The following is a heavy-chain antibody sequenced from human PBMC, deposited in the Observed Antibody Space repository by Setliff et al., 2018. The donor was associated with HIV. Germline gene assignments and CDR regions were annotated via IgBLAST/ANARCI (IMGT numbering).Heavy chain of an antibody. V-gene: IGHV3-21*06. CDR1: GFTFSSYS. CDR2: ISSSSSYI. Sequence: PGGSLRLSCAASGFTFSSYSMNWVRQAPGKGLEWVSSISSSSSYIYYADSVKGRFSISRDTAKNSLYLQMNSLRPEDTALYYCARDSELADISYGMDVWGQGTTVTVSS. CDR3: ARDSELADISYGMDV. J-gene: IGHJ6*02. D-gene: IGHD3-9*01.